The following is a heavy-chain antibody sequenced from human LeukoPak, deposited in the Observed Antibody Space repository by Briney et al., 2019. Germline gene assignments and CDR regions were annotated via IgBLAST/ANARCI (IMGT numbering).Heavy chain of an antibody. CDR1: EFTFSSYT. Sequence: GGSLRLSCTASEFTFSSYTMNWVRQAPGKGLEWVSSISSSTSYIYYADSVKGRFTISRDNAKNSLYLQMNSLRAEDTAVYYCARDSSIYTNYYYYYDMDVWGQGTTVTVSS. CDR3: ARDSSIYTNYYYYYDMDV. D-gene: IGHD6-13*01. V-gene: IGHV3-21*01. CDR2: ISSSTSYI. J-gene: IGHJ6*02.